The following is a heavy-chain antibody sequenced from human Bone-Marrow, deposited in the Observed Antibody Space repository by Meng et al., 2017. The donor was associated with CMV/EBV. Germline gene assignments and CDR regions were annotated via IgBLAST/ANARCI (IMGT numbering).Heavy chain of an antibody. CDR3: ARLAAHWGIADLAY. CDR1: GYTFTSYW. CDR2: IYPGDSDT. Sequence: GESLKISCKGSGYTFTSYWIGWVRQMPGKGLEWMGIIYPGDSDTRYSPSFQGQVTISADKSISTAYLQWGSLKASDTAMYYCARLAAHWGIADLAYWGPGHRVHVAS. V-gene: IGHV5-51*01. J-gene: IGHJ4*02. D-gene: IGHD6-13*01.